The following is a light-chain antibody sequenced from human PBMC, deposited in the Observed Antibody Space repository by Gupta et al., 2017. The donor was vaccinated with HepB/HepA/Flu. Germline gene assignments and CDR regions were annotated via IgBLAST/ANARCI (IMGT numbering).Light chain of an antibody. J-gene: IGKJ3*01. CDR3: QQRSTWPFT. CDR2: DAS. CDR1: PGVSSY. V-gene: IGKV3-11*01. Sequence: EIVLTQSPATLSLSPGERATLSCRASPGVSSYLAWYQQKPGQAPRLLIFDASHRATGIPARFSGSGSGTDFSLTIGSLEPEDFAVYYCQQRSTWPFTFGPGTKVDIK.